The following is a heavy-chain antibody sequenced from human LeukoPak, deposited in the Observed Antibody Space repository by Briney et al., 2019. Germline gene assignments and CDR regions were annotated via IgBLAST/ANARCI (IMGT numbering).Heavy chain of an antibody. CDR2: INHSGST. D-gene: IGHD5-24*01. CDR3: ARGGDGYNLDFDY. V-gene: IGHV4-34*01. J-gene: IGHJ4*02. Sequence: SETLSLTCAVYGGSFSGYYWSWIRQPPGKGLEWIGEINHSGSTNYNPSLKGRVTISVDTSKNQFSLKLSSVTAADTAVYYCARGGDGYNLDFDYWGQGTLVTVSS. CDR1: GGSFSGYY.